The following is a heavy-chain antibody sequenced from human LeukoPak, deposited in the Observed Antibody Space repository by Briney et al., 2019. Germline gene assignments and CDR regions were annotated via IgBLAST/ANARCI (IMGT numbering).Heavy chain of an antibody. CDR2: ISAYNGNT. CDR3: ARDHGDYDILTGYPPIGGAPFDY. Sequence: ASVKVSCKASGYTFTSYGISWVRQAPGQGLEWMGWISAYNGNTNYAHKLQGRVTMTTDTSTSTAYMELRSLRSDDTAVYYCARDHGDYDILTGYPPIGGAPFDYWGQGTLVTVSS. J-gene: IGHJ4*02. CDR1: GYTFTSYG. D-gene: IGHD3-9*01. V-gene: IGHV1-18*01.